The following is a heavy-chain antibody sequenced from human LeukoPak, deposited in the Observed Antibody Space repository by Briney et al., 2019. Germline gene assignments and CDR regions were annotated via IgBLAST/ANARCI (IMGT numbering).Heavy chain of an antibody. V-gene: IGHV3-30*02. CDR2: IRYDGSNK. Sequence: PGGSLRLSCAASGFTFSSYAMHWVRQAPGKGLEWVAFIRYDGSNKYYADSVKGRFTISRDNSKNTLYLQMNSLRAEDTAVYYCAKAGPSGWRKYYYYYYMDVWGKGTTVTVSS. CDR3: AKAGPSGWRKYYYYYYMDV. J-gene: IGHJ6*03. CDR1: GFTFSSYA. D-gene: IGHD6-19*01.